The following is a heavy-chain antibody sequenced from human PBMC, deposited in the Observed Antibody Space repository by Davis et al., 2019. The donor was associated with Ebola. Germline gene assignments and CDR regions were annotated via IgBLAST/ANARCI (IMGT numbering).Heavy chain of an antibody. CDR3: ARDFDGGNYYFDY. J-gene: IGHJ4*02. CDR1: GGSFSSHP. D-gene: IGHD3-9*01. CDR2: IIPIFDTP. Sequence: SVKVSCKTSGGSFSSHPISWVRQAPRQGLEWMGGIIPIFDTPHYAQKFQGRITITADASTSTAYMELSSLRSEEKATYFCARDFDGGNYYFDYWGPGTPVTVSS. V-gene: IGHV1-69*13.